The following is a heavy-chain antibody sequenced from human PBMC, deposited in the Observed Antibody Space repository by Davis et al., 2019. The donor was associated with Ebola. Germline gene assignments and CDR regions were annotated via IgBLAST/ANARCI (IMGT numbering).Heavy chain of an antibody. CDR3: ARDPDDFWSGYMDV. J-gene: IGHJ6*03. Sequence: GESLKISCAASGFTFDDYGMSWVRQAPGKGLEWVANIKQDGSEKYYVDSVKGRFTISRDNSKNTLYLQMNSLRAEDTAVYYCARDPDDFWSGYMDVWGKGTTVTVSS. CDR1: GFTFDDYG. V-gene: IGHV3-7*01. D-gene: IGHD3-3*01. CDR2: IKQDGSEK.